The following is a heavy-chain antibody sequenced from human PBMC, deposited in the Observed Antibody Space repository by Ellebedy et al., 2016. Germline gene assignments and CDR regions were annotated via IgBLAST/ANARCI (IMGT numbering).Heavy chain of an antibody. D-gene: IGHD3-10*01. CDR2: ISYDGSNK. V-gene: IGHV3-30*18. J-gene: IGHJ6*02. CDR1: GFTFSSYG. Sequence: GGSLRLXCAASGFTFSSYGMHWVRQAPGKGLEWVAVISYDGSNKYYADSVKGRFTISRDNSKNTLYLQMNSLRAEDTAVYYCAKERVQAYGSGAPFDYYGMDVWGQGTTVTVSS. CDR3: AKERVQAYGSGAPFDYYGMDV.